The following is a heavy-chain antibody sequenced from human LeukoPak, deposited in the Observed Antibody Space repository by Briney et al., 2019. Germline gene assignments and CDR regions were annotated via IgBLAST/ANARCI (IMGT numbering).Heavy chain of an antibody. CDR2: INKDGSAT. CDR3: ATWAFYHSLDV. Sequence: PGGSLRLSCEASGFTFDAYAMHWVRQAPGKGLEWVSLINKDGSATYYADSVKGRFAISRDNSKNSLYLQMNSLRSEDTDLYYCATWAFYHSLDVWGQGTTVTVSS. J-gene: IGHJ6*02. CDR1: GFTFDAYA. V-gene: IGHV3-43*02. D-gene: IGHD1-26*01.